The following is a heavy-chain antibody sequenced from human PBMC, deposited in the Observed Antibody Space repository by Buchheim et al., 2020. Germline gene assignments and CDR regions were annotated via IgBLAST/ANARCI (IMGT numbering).Heavy chain of an antibody. J-gene: IGHJ4*02. CDR1: GFTFSSYA. D-gene: IGHD3-3*01. CDR2: IRSSGAST. Sequence: EVQLLESGGGLVQPGGSLRLSCAASGFTFSSYAMNWVRQAPGQGLEWVLGIRSSGASTYYASSVKGRFTIYRDTYKTMLHFQMNGLRAEDTAIYYCAKVLVDFWSGFDNWGQGTL. CDR3: AKVLVDFWSGFDN. V-gene: IGHV3-23*01.